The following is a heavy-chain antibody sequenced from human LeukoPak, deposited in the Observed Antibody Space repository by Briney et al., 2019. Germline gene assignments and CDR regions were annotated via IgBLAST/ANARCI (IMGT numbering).Heavy chain of an antibody. J-gene: IGHJ6*02. CDR1: GFTFSSYA. CDR3: AKSLPRYYYYGMDV. V-gene: IGHV3-23*01. Sequence: PGGSLRLSCAATGFTFSSYAMSWVRQAPGKGLEWVSAISGSGGSTYYADSVKGRFTTSRDNSKNTLYLQMNSLRAEDTAVYYCAKSLPRYYYYGMDVWGQGTTVTVSS. CDR2: ISGSGGST.